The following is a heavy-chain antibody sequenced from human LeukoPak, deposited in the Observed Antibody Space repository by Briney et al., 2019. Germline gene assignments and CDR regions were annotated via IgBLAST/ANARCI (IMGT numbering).Heavy chain of an antibody. V-gene: IGHV1-18*01. CDR3: ARTPGYGYYYYMDV. CDR2: ISAYNGNT. Sequence: ASVKVSCKASGGTFSSYAISWVRQAPGQGLEWMGWISAYNGNTNYAQKLQGRVTMTTDTSTSTAYMELRSLRSDDTAVYYCARTPGYGYYYYMDVWGKGTTVTVSS. CDR1: GGTFSSYA. J-gene: IGHJ6*03. D-gene: IGHD5-18*01.